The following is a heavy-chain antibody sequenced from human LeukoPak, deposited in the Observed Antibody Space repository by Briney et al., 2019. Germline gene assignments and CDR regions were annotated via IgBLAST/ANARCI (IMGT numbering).Heavy chain of an antibody. J-gene: IGHJ4*02. V-gene: IGHV1-69*13. Sequence: SVKVSCKASGGTFSSYAISWVRQAPGQGLEWMGGIIPFYDTTNYAQKFQGRVTITADESTSTAYMELSSLRSEDTAIYYCARMEGYAYSDYWGQGTLVTVSS. CDR1: GGTFSSYA. CDR3: ARMEGYAYSDY. D-gene: IGHD2-21*01. CDR2: IIPFYDTT.